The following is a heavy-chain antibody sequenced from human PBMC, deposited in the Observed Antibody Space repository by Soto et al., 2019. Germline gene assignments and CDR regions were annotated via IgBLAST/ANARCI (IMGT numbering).Heavy chain of an antibody. CDR2: ISGSGDII. CDR1: GFTFSDDY. J-gene: IGHJ3*02. CDR3: ARDGDYYETIGYFLRDAFDI. V-gene: IGHV3-11*01. D-gene: IGHD3-22*01. Sequence: QVQLVESGGGLVKPGGSLRLSCAASGFTFSDDYMSWIRQAPGKGLEGISYISGSGDIIYYADSVKGRFTISRDNAKNSLYLQMTSRRAEDTAGYYCARDGDYYETIGYFLRDAFDIWGQGTTVTVSS.